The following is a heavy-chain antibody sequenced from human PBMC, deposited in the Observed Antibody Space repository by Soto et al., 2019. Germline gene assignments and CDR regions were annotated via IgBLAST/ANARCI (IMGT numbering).Heavy chain of an antibody. D-gene: IGHD6-6*01. Sequence: QVQLQESGPGLVKPSQTLSLTCTVSGGSISSGGYYWSWIRQHPGKGLEWIGYIYYSGSTYYNPSLKSRVTISVDTSKTPFSLRVSSVTAADPAVDYCASAGALTAARPREGYFDYWGQGTLVTVSS. CDR1: GGSISSGGYY. J-gene: IGHJ4*02. CDR2: IYYSGST. V-gene: IGHV4-31*03. CDR3: ASAGALTAARPREGYFDY.